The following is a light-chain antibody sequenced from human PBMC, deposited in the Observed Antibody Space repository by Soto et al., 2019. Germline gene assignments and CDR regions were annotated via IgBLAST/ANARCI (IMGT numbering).Light chain of an antibody. J-gene: IGKJ1*01. V-gene: IGKV3-15*01. CDR2: GAS. Sequence: EIVMTQSPATLSVSPGERATLSCWASQSVTTNLAWYQQKPGQAPRLLIYGASTRATGIPARFSGSGSGTEFTHTISSLQSDDFATYYCQQYNSYSRTFGQGTKVDIK. CDR3: QQYNSYSRT. CDR1: QSVTTN.